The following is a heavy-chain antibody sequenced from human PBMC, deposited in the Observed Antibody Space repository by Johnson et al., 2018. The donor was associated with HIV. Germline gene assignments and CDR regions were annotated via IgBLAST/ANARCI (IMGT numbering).Heavy chain of an antibody. CDR3: ARDLRLGAIDAFDV. V-gene: IGHV3-30*02. CDR1: GFTFSTYG. Sequence: QVQLLESGGGVVQPGGSLRLSCAASGFTFSTYGMHWVRQAPGKGLEWAAFIRYDGSNKYYVDSVNGRFTISRDNAKKSLHLQMNSLRAEDTAVYYCARDLRLGAIDAFDVWGPGTMVTVSS. CDR2: IRYDGSNK. D-gene: IGHD3-9*01. J-gene: IGHJ3*01.